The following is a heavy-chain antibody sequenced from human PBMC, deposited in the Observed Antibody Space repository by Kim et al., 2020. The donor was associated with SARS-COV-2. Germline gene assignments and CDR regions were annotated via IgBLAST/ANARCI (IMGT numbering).Heavy chain of an antibody. CDR1: GDSVSSNSAA. V-gene: IGHV6-1*01. CDR2: TYYRSKWYN. D-gene: IGHD4-4*01. J-gene: IGHJ6*02. CDR3: ARGSIGRDYSNYGNNYHYGMDV. Sequence: SQTLSLTCAISGDSVSSNSAAWNWIRQSPSRGLEWLGRTYYRSKWYNDYAVSVRSRVSINPDTSKNQFSLQLNSVTPEDTAVYYCARGSIGRDYSNYGNNYHYGMDVWGQGTTVTVSS.